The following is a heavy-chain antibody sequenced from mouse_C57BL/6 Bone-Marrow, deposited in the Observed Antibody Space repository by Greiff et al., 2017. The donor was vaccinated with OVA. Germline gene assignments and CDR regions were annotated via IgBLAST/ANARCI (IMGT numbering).Heavy chain of an antibody. Sequence: EVQRVESGGGLVKPGGSLKLSCAASGFTFSDYGMHWVRQTPEKGLEWVAYISSGRSTIYYADKVKGRFTIARDNAKNTLFLQMTSLRSEDTAMDYCARSLWYLEVWGTGTTVTVSS. D-gene: IGHD6-2*01. V-gene: IGHV5-17*01. CDR2: ISSGRSTI. CDR3: ARSLWYLEV. CDR1: GFTFSDYG. J-gene: IGHJ1*03.